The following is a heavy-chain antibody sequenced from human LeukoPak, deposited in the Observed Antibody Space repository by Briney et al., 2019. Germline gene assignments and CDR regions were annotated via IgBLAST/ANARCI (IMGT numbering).Heavy chain of an antibody. CDR3: ARGERYGSGSYSSQGYFDY. V-gene: IGHV4-59*01. Sequence: SETLSLTCIVSGGSITSYFWSWIRQSPRKGLEWIGYISYNRGTNYNPSLKSRVTISTDTSKNQFSLKLNSVTAAGTAVYYCARGERYGSGSYSSQGYFDYWGQGSLVTVSS. J-gene: IGHJ4*02. D-gene: IGHD1-26*01. CDR2: ISYNRGT. CDR1: GGSITSYF.